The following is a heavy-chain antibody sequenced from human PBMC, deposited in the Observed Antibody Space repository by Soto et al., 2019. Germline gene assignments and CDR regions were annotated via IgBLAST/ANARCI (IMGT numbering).Heavy chain of an antibody. D-gene: IGHD2-2*01. CDR1: GFTFSSYS. Sequence: PGGSLRLSCAASGFTFSSYSMNWFRQAPGKGLEWVSSISSSSSYIYYADSVKGRFTISRDNAKNSLYLQMNSLRAEDTAVYYCARSLYPYCSSTSCYAAFDIWGQGTMVTVSS. CDR3: ARSLYPYCSSTSCYAAFDI. J-gene: IGHJ3*02. V-gene: IGHV3-21*01. CDR2: ISSSSSYI.